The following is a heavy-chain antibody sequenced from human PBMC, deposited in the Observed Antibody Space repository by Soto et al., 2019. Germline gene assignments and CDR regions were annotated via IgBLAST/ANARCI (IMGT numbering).Heavy chain of an antibody. CDR1: GDTFTNHV. CDR3: AGDLGSGYDRGDY. V-gene: IGHV1-69*12. D-gene: IGHD5-12*01. J-gene: IGHJ4*02. Sequence: QVQLVQSGDEVKKPGSSVKVSCKASGDTFTNHVFNWVRQAPGQGLEWMGGIISLFGTPNYSRRFQGRVTITADESPATRYMEPSSLGSDDTAVYYCAGDLGSGYDRGDYWGQGTLVTVSS. CDR2: IISLFGTP.